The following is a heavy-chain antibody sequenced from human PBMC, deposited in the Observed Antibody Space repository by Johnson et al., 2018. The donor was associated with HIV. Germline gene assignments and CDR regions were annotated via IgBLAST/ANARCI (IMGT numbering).Heavy chain of an antibody. Sequence: QVQLVESGGGLVKPGGSLRLSCAASGFTFSDYYMSWIRQAPGKGMEWVSYISSSGNTIYYADSVKGRFTISRDNAKNSLYLQMNSLRVEDTAVYYCARDESGYDEGFDAFDIWDQGTMVTVSS. CDR1: GFTFSDYY. CDR2: ISSSGNTI. D-gene: IGHD5-12*01. V-gene: IGHV3-11*04. CDR3: ARDESGYDEGFDAFDI. J-gene: IGHJ3*02.